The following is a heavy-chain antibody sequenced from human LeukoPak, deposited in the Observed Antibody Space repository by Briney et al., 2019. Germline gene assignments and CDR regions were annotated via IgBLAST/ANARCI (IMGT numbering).Heavy chain of an antibody. Sequence: ASVKVSCKASGYTFTGCYMHWVRQAPGQGLEWMGWINPNNGGTNYAQKFQGRVTMTRDTSISTAYMELSRLRSDDTAVYYCARGSSGWYKNVDYWGQGTLVTVSS. D-gene: IGHD6-19*01. J-gene: IGHJ4*02. CDR3: ARGSSGWYKNVDY. CDR1: GYTFTGCY. CDR2: INPNNGGT. V-gene: IGHV1-2*02.